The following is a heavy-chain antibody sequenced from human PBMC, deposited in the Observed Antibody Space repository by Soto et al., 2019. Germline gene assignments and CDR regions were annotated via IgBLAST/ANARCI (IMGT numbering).Heavy chain of an antibody. V-gene: IGHV3-23*01. CDR3: AKGKAWGSYYGMYV. CDR1: GFTFSSYA. Sequence: EVQLLESGGGLVQPGGSLRLSCAASGFTFSSYAMSWVSQAPGKGLEWVSTIGGSGDSTYYADSVKGRFTISRDNSKNTLYLQMNSLRAGDTALYYCAKGKAWGSYYGMYVWGQGTTVTVSS. CDR2: IGGSGDST. J-gene: IGHJ6*02. D-gene: IGHD3-16*01.